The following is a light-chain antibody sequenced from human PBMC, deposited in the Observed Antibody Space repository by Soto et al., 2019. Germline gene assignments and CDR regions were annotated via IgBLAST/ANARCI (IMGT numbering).Light chain of an antibody. CDR3: QQYRSSPHT. Sequence: EIVLTQSPGTLSLSPGERATLSCRASQSVSSSYLAWYQQKPGQAPRLLIYGASSRATGIPDRFSGSGSGTDFTLTIRRLEPEDFAVYYCQQYRSSPHTFGQGTKLEIK. J-gene: IGKJ2*01. CDR2: GAS. CDR1: QSVSSSY. V-gene: IGKV3-20*01.